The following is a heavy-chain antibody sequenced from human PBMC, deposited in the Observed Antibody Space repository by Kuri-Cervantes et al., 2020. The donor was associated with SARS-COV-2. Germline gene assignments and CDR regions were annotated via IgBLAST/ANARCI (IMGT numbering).Heavy chain of an antibody. CDR1: GGSFSGYY. CDR2: INHSGST. J-gene: IGHJ4*02. V-gene: IGHV4-34*01. CDR3: AREWYSSGWYFDY. D-gene: IGHD6-19*01. Sequence: ESLKISCAVYGGSFSGYYWSWIRQPPGEGLEWIGEINHSGSTNYNPSLKSRVTISVDTSKNQFSLKLSSVTAADTAVYYCAREWYSSGWYFDYWGQGNLVNVSS.